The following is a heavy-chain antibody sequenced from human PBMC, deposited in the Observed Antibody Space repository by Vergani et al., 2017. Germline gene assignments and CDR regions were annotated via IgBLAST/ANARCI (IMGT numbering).Heavy chain of an antibody. CDR2: ISWNSGAV. D-gene: IGHD5-12*01. CDR3: TKGSFYYHDSAGHGYEPYTGLDL. CDR1: GITFWKFG. Sequence: EVDLVESGGGLAQPGGSLRLSCEASGITFWKFGMHWVRQGPGKGLEWVSGISWNSGAVDYAESVGGRFTISRDNAKNSLFLEMNSLRFEDTAVYFCTKGSFYYHDSAGHGYEPYTGLDLWGQGTLVTVSS. V-gene: IGHV3-9*01. J-gene: IGHJ3*01.